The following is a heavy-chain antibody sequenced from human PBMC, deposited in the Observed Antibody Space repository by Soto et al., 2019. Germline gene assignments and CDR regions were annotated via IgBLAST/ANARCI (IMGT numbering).Heavy chain of an antibody. D-gene: IGHD2-2*01. Sequence: EVQLVESGGGLVKPGGSLRLSCAASGFTFSSYSMNWVRQAPGKGLEWVSSISSSSSYIYYADSVKGRFTISRDNAKNSLYLQMNSLRAEDTAVYYCARGLVVVPAAIQDDAFDIWGQGTMVTVSS. CDR1: GFTFSSYS. V-gene: IGHV3-21*01. J-gene: IGHJ3*02. CDR3: ARGLVVVPAAIQDDAFDI. CDR2: ISSSSSYI.